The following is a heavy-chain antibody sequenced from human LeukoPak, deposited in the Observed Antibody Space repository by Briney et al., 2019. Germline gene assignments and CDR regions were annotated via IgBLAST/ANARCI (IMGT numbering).Heavy chain of an antibody. CDR1: GGSISSYY. V-gene: IGHV4-4*07. J-gene: IGHJ5*02. CDR3: AREEVVPAVYNWFDP. Sequence: KPSETLSLTCTVSGGSISSYYWSWIRQPAGKGLEWIGRIYTSGSTNYNPSLKSRVTMSVDTSKNQYSLKLSSVTAADTAVYYRAREEVVPAVYNWFDPWGQGTLVTVSS. D-gene: IGHD2-2*01. CDR2: IYTSGST.